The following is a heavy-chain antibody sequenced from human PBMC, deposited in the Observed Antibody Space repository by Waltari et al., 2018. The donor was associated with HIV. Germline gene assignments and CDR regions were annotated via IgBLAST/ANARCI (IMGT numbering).Heavy chain of an antibody. Sequence: QVQLQESGPGLVKPSQTLSLTCTVSGGSISSGSYYWSWIRQPAGKGLEWIGRIYISGSTTYTPALKSRVTISVDTSKNHFSLKLSSVTAADTAVYYCARGVPAATDWFDPWGQGTLVTVSS. V-gene: IGHV4-61*02. CDR3: ARGVPAATDWFDP. CDR2: IYISGST. D-gene: IGHD2-2*01. CDR1: GGSISSGSYY. J-gene: IGHJ5*02.